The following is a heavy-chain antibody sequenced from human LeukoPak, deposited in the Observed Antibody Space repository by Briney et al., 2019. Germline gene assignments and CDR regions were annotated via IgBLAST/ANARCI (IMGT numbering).Heavy chain of an antibody. CDR1: GFTFSTYA. CDR2: ITDSGGST. V-gene: IGHV3-23*01. CDR3: AKGTTAPSVFIDY. Sequence: GGSLRLSCAASGFTFSTYAMSWVRQAPGKGLEWVSTITDSGGSTYYADSMKGRCTISRDNSKNTLYLQMNILRAEDTAVYYCAKGTTAPSVFIDYWGQGTLVTVSS. J-gene: IGHJ4*02. D-gene: IGHD1-1*01.